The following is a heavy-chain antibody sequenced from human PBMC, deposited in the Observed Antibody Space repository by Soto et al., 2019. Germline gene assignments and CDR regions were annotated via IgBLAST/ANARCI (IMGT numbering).Heavy chain of an antibody. D-gene: IGHD1-1*01. J-gene: IGHJ6*02. CDR3: AKTYLNGYYYYGMDV. CDR1: GGSISSSSYY. Sequence: QLQLQESGPGLAKPSETLSLTCTVSGGSISSSSYYWGWIRQPPGKGLEWIGSIYYSGSTYYNPSLKSRVTISVDTSKNQFSLKLSSVTAADTAVYYCAKTYLNGYYYYGMDVWGQGTTVTVSS. V-gene: IGHV4-39*01. CDR2: IYYSGST.